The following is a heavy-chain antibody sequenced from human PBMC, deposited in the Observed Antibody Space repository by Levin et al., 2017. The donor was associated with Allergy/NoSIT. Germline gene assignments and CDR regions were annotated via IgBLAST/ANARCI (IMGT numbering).Heavy chain of an antibody. D-gene: IGHD6-13*01. Sequence: GGSLRLSCAASGFTFSDYYMSWIRQAPGKGLEWVSYISSSSSYTNYADSVKGRFTISRDNAKNSLYLQMNSLRAEDTAVYYCARGRLLAAAHTLNWFDPWGQGTLVTVSS. CDR2: ISSSSSYT. J-gene: IGHJ5*02. CDR1: GFTFSDYY. V-gene: IGHV3-11*05. CDR3: ARGRLLAAAHTLNWFDP.